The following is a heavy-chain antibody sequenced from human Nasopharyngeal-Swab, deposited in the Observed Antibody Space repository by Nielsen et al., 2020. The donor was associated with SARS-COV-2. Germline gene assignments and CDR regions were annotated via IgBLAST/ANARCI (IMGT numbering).Heavy chain of an antibody. J-gene: IGHJ4*02. Sequence: LSLTCAASGFPFISYWMHWVRQAPGKGLVWVARIKSDGSSTSYADSVKGRFTISRDNAKNTLYLQMNSLRAEDTAVYYCARAYYFDSWGQGTLVTVSS. CDR1: GFPFISYW. CDR2: IKSDGSST. CDR3: ARAYYFDS. V-gene: IGHV3-74*01.